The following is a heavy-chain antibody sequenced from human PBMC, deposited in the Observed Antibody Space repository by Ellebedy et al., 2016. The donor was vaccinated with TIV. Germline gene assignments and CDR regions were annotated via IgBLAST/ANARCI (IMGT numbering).Heavy chain of an antibody. V-gene: IGHV3-9*01. CDR1: GFTFDDYA. CDR3: AKARSDYGGNSTFWYFDL. J-gene: IGHJ2*01. Sequence: SLKISXAASGFTFDDYAMHWVRQAPGKGLEWVSGISWNSGSIGYADSVKGRFTISRDNAKNSLYLQMNSLRAEDTALYYCAKARSDYGGNSTFWYFDLWGRGTLVTVSS. D-gene: IGHD4-23*01. CDR2: ISWNSGSI.